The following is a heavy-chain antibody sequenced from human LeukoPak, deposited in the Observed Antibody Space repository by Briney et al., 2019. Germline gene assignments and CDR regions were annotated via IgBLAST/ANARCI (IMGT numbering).Heavy chain of an antibody. V-gene: IGHV1-2*02. D-gene: IGHD6-19*01. CDR3: ARDAGYSSGWYPQTRGGFDY. J-gene: IGHJ4*02. Sequence: ASVKVSCKASGYTFTGYYMHWVRQAPGQRLEWMGWINPNSGGTNYAQKFQGRVTMTRDTSISTAYMELSRLRSDDTAVYYCARDAGYSSGWYPQTRGGFDYWGQGTLVTVSS. CDR2: INPNSGGT. CDR1: GYTFTGYY.